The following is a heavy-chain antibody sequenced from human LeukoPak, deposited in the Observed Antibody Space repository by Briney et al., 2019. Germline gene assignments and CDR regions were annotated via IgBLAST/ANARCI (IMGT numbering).Heavy chain of an antibody. D-gene: IGHD5-24*01. V-gene: IGHV3-23*01. J-gene: IGHJ4*02. Sequence: GGSLRLSCAASGFTFSSYAMRWVRQAPGKGLEWVSDISGSGGSTYYADSVKGRFTISRNNSKNTLYLQMNSLRAEDTAVYYCAKDLDMATIIWKGGFDYWGQGTLVTVSS. CDR1: GFTFSSYA. CDR3: AKDLDMATIIWKGGFDY. CDR2: ISGSGGST.